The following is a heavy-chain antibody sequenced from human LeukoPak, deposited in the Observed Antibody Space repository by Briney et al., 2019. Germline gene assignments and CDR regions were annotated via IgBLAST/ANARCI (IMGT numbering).Heavy chain of an antibody. CDR2: IYPGDSDT. CDR1: GYSFTSYW. V-gene: IGHV5-51*01. D-gene: IGHD3-10*01. CDR3: ARSYGSGSYYTNWFDP. J-gene: IGHJ5*02. Sequence: GVSLKISCKGSGYSFTSYWIGWVRQMPGKGLEWVGIIYPGDSDTRYSPSFQGQVTISADKSISTAYLQWSSLKASDTAMYYCARSYGSGSYYTNWFDPWGQGTLVTVSS.